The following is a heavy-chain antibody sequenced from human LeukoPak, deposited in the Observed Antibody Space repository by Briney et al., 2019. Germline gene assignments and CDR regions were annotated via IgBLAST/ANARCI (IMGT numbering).Heavy chain of an antibody. D-gene: IGHD6-19*01. CDR3: ARNLGAVAGTRWFDP. V-gene: IGHV4-39*01. Sequence: SETLSLTCTVSGGSISSSSYHWGWIRQPPGKGLEWIGSIYYSGSTYYNPSLKSRVTISVDTSKNQFSLKLSSVTAADTAVYYCARNLGAVAGTRWFDPWGQGTLVTVSS. CDR2: IYYSGST. J-gene: IGHJ5*02. CDR1: GGSISSSSYH.